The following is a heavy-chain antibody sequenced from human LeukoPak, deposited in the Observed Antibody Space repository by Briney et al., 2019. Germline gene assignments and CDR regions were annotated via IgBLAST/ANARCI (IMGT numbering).Heavy chain of an antibody. J-gene: IGHJ6*02. CDR3: ARDYPRYYYYGMGV. CDR2: MGQDGKEK. Sequence: GGSLRLSCAVSGFTLSDYWMSWVRQAPGKGLEWVANMGQDGKEKYYVGSVKGRFTISRDDAKNSLYLQMNSLRAEDTAVYYCARDYPRYYYYGMGVWGQGTTVTVSS. V-gene: IGHV3-7*01. CDR1: GFTLSDYW.